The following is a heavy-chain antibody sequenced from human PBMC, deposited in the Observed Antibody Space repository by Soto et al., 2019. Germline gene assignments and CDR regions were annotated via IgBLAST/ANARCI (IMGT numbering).Heavy chain of an antibody. CDR1: GFSLSTSGVG. D-gene: IGHD6-13*01. CDR3: AHSRGSNTWSPRPCDP. J-gene: IGHJ5*02. V-gene: IGHV2-5*02. Sequence: QITLKESGPTLVKPTQTLTLTGTFSGFSLSTSGVGVGWIRQPPGKALEWLALIYWDDDKRYSPSLKSRLTITKDTSKNQVVLTMTNMDPVDTATYFCAHSRGSNTWSPRPCDPWGQGTLVTVSS. CDR2: IYWDDDK.